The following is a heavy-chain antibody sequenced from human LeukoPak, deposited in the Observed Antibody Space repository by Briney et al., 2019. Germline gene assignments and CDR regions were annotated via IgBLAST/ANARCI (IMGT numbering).Heavy chain of an antibody. CDR2: IYYSGST. V-gene: IGHV4-39*07. CDR3: ARGPGVHYYGSGSYYIEGQFDY. CDR1: GGSISSSSYY. J-gene: IGHJ4*02. D-gene: IGHD3-10*01. Sequence: SETLSLTCTVSGGSISSSSYYWAWIRQPPGKGLEWIGSIYYSGSTYYNPSLKSRVTISVDTSKNQFSLKLSSVTAADTAVYYCARGPGVHYYGSGSYYIEGQFDYWGQGTLVTVSS.